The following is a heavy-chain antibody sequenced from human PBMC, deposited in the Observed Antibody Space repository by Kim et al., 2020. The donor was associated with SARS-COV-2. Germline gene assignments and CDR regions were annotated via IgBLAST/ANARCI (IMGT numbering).Heavy chain of an antibody. Sequence: SETLSLTCAVSGGSISSSNWWSWVRQPPGKGLEWIGEIYHSGSTNYNPSLKSRVTISVDKSKNQFSLKLSSVTAADTAVYYCARLLRYFDWLSNFDYWGQGTLVTVSS. CDR2: IYHSGST. CDR3: ARLLRYFDWLSNFDY. CDR1: GGSISSSNW. J-gene: IGHJ4*02. V-gene: IGHV4-4*02. D-gene: IGHD3-9*01.